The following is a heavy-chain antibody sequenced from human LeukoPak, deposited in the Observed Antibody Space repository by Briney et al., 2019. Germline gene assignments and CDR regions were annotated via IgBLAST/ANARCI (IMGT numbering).Heavy chain of an antibody. CDR2: IDTSRGST. CDR3: ARGPLSSGWSKV. CDR1: GYTFTSYY. V-gene: IGHV1-46*01. D-gene: IGHD6-19*01. Sequence: ASVKVSCKASGYTFTSYYMHWVRQAPGQGLEWMGMIDTSRGSTTYTHKFQGRVPMTRDTSTSTVYMDLSSLRSEDTAVYYCARGPLSSGWSKVWGQGTLVTVSS. J-gene: IGHJ4*02.